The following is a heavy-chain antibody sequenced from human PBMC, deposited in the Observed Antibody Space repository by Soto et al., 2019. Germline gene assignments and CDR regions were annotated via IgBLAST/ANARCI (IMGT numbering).Heavy chain of an antibody. CDR1: GVSLSSRTYD. CDR2: IYYSGTT. V-gene: IGHV4-39*01. J-gene: IGHJ4*02. CDR3: VRHGGMAVVVSY. D-gene: IGHD6-19*01. Sequence: SETMALTCTVYGVSLSSRTYDWGWIRQSPGKRLEWIGSIYYSGTTYYNPSLKSRVTISLDTSKNQFSLSLSSVTAADTAIYYCVRHGGMAVVVSYWGQGTLVTVSS.